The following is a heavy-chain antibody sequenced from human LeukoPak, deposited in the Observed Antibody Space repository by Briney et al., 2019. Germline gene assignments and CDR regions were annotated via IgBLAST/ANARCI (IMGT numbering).Heavy chain of an antibody. J-gene: IGHJ4*02. Sequence: GGSLRLSCAASGFSFSTSWMHWVRQAPGKELEWVSVIYTGGGRYYADSVRGRFTISRDTSKNMVFLQMNSLRAEDTAVYYCARVPYYYDSSGYYAEYWGQGTLVTVSS. CDR3: ARVPYYYDSSGYYAEY. D-gene: IGHD3-22*01. CDR2: IYTGGGR. CDR1: GFSFSTSW. V-gene: IGHV3-53*01.